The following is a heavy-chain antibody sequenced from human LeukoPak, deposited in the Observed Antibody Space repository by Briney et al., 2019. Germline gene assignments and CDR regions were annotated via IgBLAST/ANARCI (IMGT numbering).Heavy chain of an antibody. CDR3: AREALYYDFWSGYYPYYGMDV. J-gene: IGHJ6*02. CDR1: GGSISSGGYY. CDR2: IYYSGST. D-gene: IGHD3-3*01. V-gene: IGHV4-30-4*01. Sequence: SQTLSLTCTVSGGSISSGGYYWSWIRQPPGKGLEWIGYIYYSGSTYYNPSLKSRVTISVDTSKNQFSLKLSSVTAADTAVYYCAREALYYDFWSGYYPYYGMDVWAKGPRSPSP.